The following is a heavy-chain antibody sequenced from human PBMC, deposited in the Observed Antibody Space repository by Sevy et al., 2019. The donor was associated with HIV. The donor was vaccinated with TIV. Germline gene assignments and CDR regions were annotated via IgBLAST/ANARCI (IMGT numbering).Heavy chain of an antibody. CDR3: GRAQGYCVINSCFGGSINAFDI. Sequence: GGSLRLSCAASGFAFSDYAMHWVRQVPGKGLEWVSGIGWNSGAIGYADSVKGRFTISRDKAKNSLHLQMNSLRVEDTALYYCGRAQGYCVINSCFGGSINAFDIWGQGTMVTVSS. V-gene: IGHV3-9*01. CDR2: IGWNSGAI. J-gene: IGHJ3*02. CDR1: GFAFSDYA. D-gene: IGHD2-15*01.